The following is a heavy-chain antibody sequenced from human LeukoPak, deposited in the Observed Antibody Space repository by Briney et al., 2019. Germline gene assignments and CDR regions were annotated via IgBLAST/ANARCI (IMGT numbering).Heavy chain of an antibody. Sequence: GWSLRLSCAASGFTFSSYAMSWVRQAPGKGLEGVSAISGSGGSTYYADSVKGRFTISRDNSKNTLYLQMNSLRAEDTAVYYCNGGILTGYYSYFDYWGQGTLVTVSS. D-gene: IGHD3-9*01. CDR2: ISGSGGST. CDR1: GFTFSSYA. J-gene: IGHJ4*02. CDR3: NGGILTGYYSYFDY. V-gene: IGHV3-23*01.